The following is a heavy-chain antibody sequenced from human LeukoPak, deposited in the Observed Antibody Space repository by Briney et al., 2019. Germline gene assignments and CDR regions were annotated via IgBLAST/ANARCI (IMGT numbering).Heavy chain of an antibody. Sequence: PGGSLRLSCAASGFTFNNYGIHWVRQAPGKGLEWVAVITHDGSNAYYADSVRGRVTISRDNYRNKLYLQMNSLTAEDTAVYSXXXXXGYRFASGSSYFDHWGQGTLVTVSS. CDR1: GFTFNNYG. J-gene: IGHJ4*02. CDR2: ITHDGSNA. CDR3: XXXXGYRFASGSSYFDH. D-gene: IGHD3-10*01. V-gene: IGHV3-30*03.